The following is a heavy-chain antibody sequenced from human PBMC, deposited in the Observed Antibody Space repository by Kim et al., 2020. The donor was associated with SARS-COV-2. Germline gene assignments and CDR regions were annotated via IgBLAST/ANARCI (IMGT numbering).Heavy chain of an antibody. V-gene: IGHV3-9*01. J-gene: IGHJ4*02. Sequence: GGSLRLSCAASGFTFDDYAMHWVRQAPGKGLVWVSGISWNSGSIGYADSVKCRFTISRDNAKNSLYLQMNSLRAEDTALYYCAKARGSYGSGSYYVLDYWGQGTLVTVSS. CDR2: ISWNSGSI. CDR3: AKARGSYGSGSYYVLDY. CDR1: GFTFDDYA. D-gene: IGHD3-10*01.